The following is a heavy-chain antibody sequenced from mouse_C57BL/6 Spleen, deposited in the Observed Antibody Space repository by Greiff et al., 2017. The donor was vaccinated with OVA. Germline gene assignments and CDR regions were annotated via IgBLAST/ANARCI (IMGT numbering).Heavy chain of an antibody. CDR2: INPNNGGT. Sequence: EVQLQQSGPELVKPGASVKISCTASGYTFTDYYMNWVKQSPEKSLEWIGDINPNNGGTSYTPKFKGKATLTVNKSSSTAYMELRSLTSEDSAGYYCARTGDHHFDYWGQGTTLTVSS. CDR3: ARTGDHHFDY. V-gene: IGHV1-26*01. J-gene: IGHJ2*01. CDR1: GYTFTDYY.